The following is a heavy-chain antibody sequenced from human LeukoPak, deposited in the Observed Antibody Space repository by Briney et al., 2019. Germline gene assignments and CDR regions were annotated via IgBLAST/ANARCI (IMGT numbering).Heavy chain of an antibody. CDR2: IYYSGST. CDR3: AREGGSYDFDY. J-gene: IGHJ4*02. V-gene: IGHV4-39*07. CDR1: GGSISSNSYY. D-gene: IGHD1-26*01. Sequence: PSETLSLTCSVSGGSISSNSYYWGWIRQPPGKGLEWMASIYYSGSTYYNPSLKSRVTISVDTSKNQFSLKLSSVTAADTAVYYCAREGGSYDFDYWGQGTLVTVSS.